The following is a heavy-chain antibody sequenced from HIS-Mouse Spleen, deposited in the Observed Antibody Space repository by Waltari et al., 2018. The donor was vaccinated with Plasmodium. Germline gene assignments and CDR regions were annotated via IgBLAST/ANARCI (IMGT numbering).Heavy chain of an antibody. V-gene: IGHV3-30*03. CDR3: ATSGLTGGTYYFDY. J-gene: IGHJ4*02. Sequence: QVQLVESGGGVVQPGRSLRLSCAASGFTSSSYGMHWVRQAPGKGLEWVAVISYDGSNKYYADSVKGRFTISRDNSKNTLYLQMNSLRAEDTAVYYCATSGLTGGTYYFDYWGQGTLVTVSS. CDR1: GFTSSSYG. D-gene: IGHD7-27*01. CDR2: ISYDGSNK.